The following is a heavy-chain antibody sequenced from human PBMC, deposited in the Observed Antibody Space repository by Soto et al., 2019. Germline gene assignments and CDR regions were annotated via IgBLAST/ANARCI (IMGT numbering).Heavy chain of an antibody. CDR1: GGSVSSGSYY. J-gene: IGHJ4*02. CDR2: IYYSGST. D-gene: IGHD3-9*01. CDR3: ARDGRYFDWLPFDY. V-gene: IGHV4-61*01. Sequence: SETLSLTCTVSGGSVSSGSYYWSWIRQPPGKGLEWIGEIYYSGSTYYNPSLKSRVTISVDTSKNQFSLKLSSVTAADTAVYYCARDGRYFDWLPFDYWGQGTLVTVSS.